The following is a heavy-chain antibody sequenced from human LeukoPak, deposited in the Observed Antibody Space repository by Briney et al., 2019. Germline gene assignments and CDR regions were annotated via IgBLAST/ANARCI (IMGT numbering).Heavy chain of an antibody. Sequence: TPETLSLTCAVYGGSFSGYYWSWIRQPPGKGLEWIGEINHSGSTNYNPSLKSRVTISVDTSKNQFSLKLSSVTAADTAVYYCARGILGATFNPGGQGTLVTVSS. CDR1: GGSFSGYY. CDR3: ARGILGATFNP. CDR2: INHSGST. V-gene: IGHV4-34*01. D-gene: IGHD1-26*01. J-gene: IGHJ4*02.